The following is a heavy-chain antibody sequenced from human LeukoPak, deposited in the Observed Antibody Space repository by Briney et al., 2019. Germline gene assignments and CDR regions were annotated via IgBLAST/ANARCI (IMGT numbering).Heavy chain of an antibody. CDR3: ARGPSALVVAATPIDY. D-gene: IGHD2-15*01. CDR2: LSNSGSTI. J-gene: IGHJ4*02. Sequence: GALRLSCAAPGVTFRSYEMDWVRQAPGKGREGGSYLSNSGSTIYYADSVKGRFTISRDNAKNSLYLQMNSLRAEDTAVYYCARGPSALVVAATPIDYWGQGTLVTVSS. CDR1: GVTFRSYE. V-gene: IGHV3-48*03.